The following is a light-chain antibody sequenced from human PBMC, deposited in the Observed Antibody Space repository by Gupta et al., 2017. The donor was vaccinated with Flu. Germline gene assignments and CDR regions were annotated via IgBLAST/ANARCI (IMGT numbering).Light chain of an antibody. Sequence: DIQMTQSPSSLSASVGDRVTITCRASQSISSYLNWYQQKPGKAPKLLIYAASRLQSGVPSRFSGSGSGTDFTLTISSRQPEDFATYYCQQRYSTSWTFGQGTKVEIK. CDR3: QQRYSTSWT. J-gene: IGKJ1*01. V-gene: IGKV1-39*01. CDR2: AAS. CDR1: QSISSY.